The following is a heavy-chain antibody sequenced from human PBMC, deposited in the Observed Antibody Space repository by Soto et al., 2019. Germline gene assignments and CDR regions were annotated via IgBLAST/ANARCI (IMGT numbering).Heavy chain of an antibody. Sequence: EVQLLESGGGLVQPGGSLRLSCAACGFTFSSYAMSWVRQAPGKGLEWVSGITGSGDNRYYADSVKGRFTISRDNSKNTLYLQMNSLRVEDTAVFYCAKDYGNFWDPLDYWGQGTLVTVSS. CDR3: AKDYGNFWDPLDY. V-gene: IGHV3-23*01. D-gene: IGHD4-17*01. CDR1: GFTFSSYA. CDR2: ITGSGDNR. J-gene: IGHJ4*02.